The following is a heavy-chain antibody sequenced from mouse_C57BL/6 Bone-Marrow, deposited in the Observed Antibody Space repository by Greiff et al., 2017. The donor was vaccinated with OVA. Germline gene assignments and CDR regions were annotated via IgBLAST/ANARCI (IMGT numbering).Heavy chain of an antibody. CDR3: TTPDYDGFAY. J-gene: IGHJ3*01. D-gene: IGHD2-4*01. CDR1: GFNIKDDY. Sequence: EVQLQQSGAELVRPGASVKLSCTASGFNIKDDYMHWVKQRPEQGLEWIGWIDPENGDTEYASKFQGKATITADTSSNTAYLQLSSLTSEDTAVYYCTTPDYDGFAYWGQGTLVTVSA. CDR2: IDPENGDT. V-gene: IGHV14-4*01.